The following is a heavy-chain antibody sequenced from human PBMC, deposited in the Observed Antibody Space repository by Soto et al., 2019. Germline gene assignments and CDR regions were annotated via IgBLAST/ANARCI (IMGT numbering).Heavy chain of an antibody. CDR1: GYTFTSYY. V-gene: IGHV1-46*01. CDR3: GRGGTGTIDY. CDR2: ISPSGDST. D-gene: IGHD1-1*01. J-gene: IGHJ4*02. Sequence: ASVKVSCKASGYTFTSYYMHWVRQAPGQGLEWMGIISPSGDSTTYAQKFQGRVTMSSYTSTSTVYMELSSLRSEDTAVYYCGRGGTGTIDYWGQGPLVIVSS.